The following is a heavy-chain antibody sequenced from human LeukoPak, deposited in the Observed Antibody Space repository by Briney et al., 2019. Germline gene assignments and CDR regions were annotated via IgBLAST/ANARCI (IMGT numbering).Heavy chain of an antibody. CDR2: INHSGST. V-gene: IGHV4-34*01. J-gene: IGHJ4*02. Sequence: SETLSLTCAVYGGSFSGYYWSWIRQPPGKGLEWIGEINHSGSTNYNPSLKSRVTISVDTSKNQFSLKLSSVTAADTAVYYCARLGKYYHDSSGYYPPVYYFDYWGQGTLVTVSS. CDR3: ARLGKYYHDSSGYYPPVYYFDY. D-gene: IGHD3-22*01. CDR1: GGSFSGYY.